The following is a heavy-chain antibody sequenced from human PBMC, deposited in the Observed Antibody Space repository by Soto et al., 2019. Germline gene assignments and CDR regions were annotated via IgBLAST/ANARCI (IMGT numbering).Heavy chain of an antibody. CDR1: GYSFTTYH. D-gene: IGHD2-15*01. CDR3: ARGDIVSVPASEGNWFDP. CDR2: INPDGGAT. Sequence: QVQLVQSGAEAKMPGTSVKVSCKASGYSFTTYHIHWVRQAPGQGLEWLGFINPDGGATNYAEKFKGRLRLTKYTATSTVSMELSSLRHDDTAVFYCARGDIVSVPASEGNWFDPWGQGTLVTVS. J-gene: IGHJ5*02. V-gene: IGHV1-46*01.